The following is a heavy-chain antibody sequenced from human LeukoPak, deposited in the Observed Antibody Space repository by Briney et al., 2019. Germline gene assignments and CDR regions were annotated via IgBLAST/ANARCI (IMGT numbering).Heavy chain of an antibody. CDR2: ISAYNGDT. J-gene: IGHJ5*02. D-gene: IGHD3-22*01. Sequence: ASVKVSCKASGYTFTSYGISWVRQAPGQWLEWIGWISAYNGDTNYAQKLQGRVTMTTDTSTSTAYMELRSLRSDDTAVYYCARVRFYYDSSGYYNGSWFDPWGQGTLVTVSS. CDR1: GYTFTSYG. V-gene: IGHV1-18*01. CDR3: ARVRFYYDSSGYYNGSWFDP.